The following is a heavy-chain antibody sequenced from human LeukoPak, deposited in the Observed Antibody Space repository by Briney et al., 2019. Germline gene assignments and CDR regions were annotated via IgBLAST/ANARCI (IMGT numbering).Heavy chain of an antibody. CDR1: GGSFSGYY. D-gene: IGHD5-24*01. CDR3: ARGGEMATTFDY. J-gene: IGHJ4*02. Sequence: SETLSLACAVYGGSFSGYYWSWIRQPPGKGLEWIGEINHSGSTHYNPPLKSRVTISVDTSKNQFSPKLSSVTAADTAVYYCARGGEMATTFDYWGQGTLVTVSS. V-gene: IGHV4-34*01. CDR2: INHSGST.